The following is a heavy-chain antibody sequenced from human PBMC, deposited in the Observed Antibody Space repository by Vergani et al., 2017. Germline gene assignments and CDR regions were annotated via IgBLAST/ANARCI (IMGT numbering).Heavy chain of an antibody. V-gene: IGHV4-59*01. CDR3: AGDMSSSKNYYYMDV. CDR1: GGSISSYY. D-gene: IGHD2-2*01. Sequence: QVQLQESGPGLVKPSETLSLTCTVSGGSISSYYWSWIRQPPGKGLEWIGYIYYSGSTNYNPSRKSRVTISVDTSKNQFSLKLSFVTAADTAVYYCAGDMSSSKNYYYMDVWGKGTTVTVSS. CDR2: IYYSGST. J-gene: IGHJ6*03.